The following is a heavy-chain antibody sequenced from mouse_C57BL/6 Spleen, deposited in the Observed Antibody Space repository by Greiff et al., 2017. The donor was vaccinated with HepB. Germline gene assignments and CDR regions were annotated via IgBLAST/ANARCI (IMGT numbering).Heavy chain of an antibody. CDR3: AVVATGVSYYYAMDY. Sequence: VKLQESGPELVKPGASVKISCKASGYAFSSSWMNWVKQRPGKGLEWIGRIYPGDGDTNYNGKFKGKATPTADKSSSTAYMQLSSLTSEDSAVYVCAVVATGVSYYYAMDYWGQGTSVTVSS. CDR1: GYAFSSSW. D-gene: IGHD1-1*01. J-gene: IGHJ4*01. CDR2: IYPGDGDT. V-gene: IGHV1-82*01.